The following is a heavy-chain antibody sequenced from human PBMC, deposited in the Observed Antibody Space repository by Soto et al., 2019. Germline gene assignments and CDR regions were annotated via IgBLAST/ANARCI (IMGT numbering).Heavy chain of an antibody. Sequence: GGSLRLSCAASGFTFISYDMHWVLQATGKGLEWVSAIGTAGDTYYPGSVKGRFTISRENAKNSLYPQMNSLRAGDTAVYYCARGSGNDAGTSVYYWGQGTLVTVSS. CDR1: GFTFISYD. D-gene: IGHD1-1*01. V-gene: IGHV3-13*01. CDR2: IGTAGDT. J-gene: IGHJ4*02. CDR3: ARGSGNDAGTSVYY.